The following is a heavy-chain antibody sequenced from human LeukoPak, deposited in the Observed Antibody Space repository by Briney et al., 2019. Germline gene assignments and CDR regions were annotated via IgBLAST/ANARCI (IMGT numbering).Heavy chain of an antibody. J-gene: IGHJ4*02. CDR3: AKGLLWFGEY. CDR1: GFTFSSYA. CDR2: ISGSGGNT. Sequence: PGGSLRLSCAASGFTFSSYAMSWVRQAPGKGLEWVSGISGSGGNTYYADSVKGRFTISRDKSKNTLYLQMNSLRAEDTAVYYCAKGLLWFGEYWGQGTLVTVSS. D-gene: IGHD3-10*01. V-gene: IGHV3-23*01.